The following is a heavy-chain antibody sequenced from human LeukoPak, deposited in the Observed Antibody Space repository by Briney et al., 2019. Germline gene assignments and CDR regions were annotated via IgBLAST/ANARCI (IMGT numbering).Heavy chain of an antibody. Sequence: SETLSLTCTVSGGSINSSSYYGGWIRQPPGKGLEWIGSMYYSGRTYYNPSLKSRVTISVDTTKKQFSLKVASVTAADTAVYYCARHSPPLGAFDIWGQGTMVTVSS. V-gene: IGHV4-39*07. CDR2: MYYSGRT. D-gene: IGHD2-21*01. CDR3: ARHSPPLGAFDI. CDR1: GGSINSSSYY. J-gene: IGHJ3*02.